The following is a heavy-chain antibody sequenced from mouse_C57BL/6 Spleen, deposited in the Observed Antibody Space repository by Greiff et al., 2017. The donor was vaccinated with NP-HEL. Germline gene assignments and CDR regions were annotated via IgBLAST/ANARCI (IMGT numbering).Heavy chain of an antibody. J-gene: IGHJ2*01. Sequence: QVQLQQPGAELVRPGSSVKLSCKASGYTFTSYWMDWVKQRPGQGLEWIGNIYPSDSETHYNQKFKDKATLTVDKSSSTAYMQLSSLTSEDSAVYYCAREAGYGSSYYFDYWGQGTTLTVSS. D-gene: IGHD1-1*01. CDR1: GYTFTSYW. CDR2: IYPSDSET. V-gene: IGHV1-61*01. CDR3: AREAGYGSSYYFDY.